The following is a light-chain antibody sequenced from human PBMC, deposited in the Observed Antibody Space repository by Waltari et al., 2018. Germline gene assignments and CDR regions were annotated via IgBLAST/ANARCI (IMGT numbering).Light chain of an antibody. Sequence: SSDLTQDPAVSVALGQPVRITCQGDSLRRYSASWYQQRPGQAPILVPYGQNDRPSGIPDRFSGSTSGNTASLTITGAQAEDEADYYCHSRDTSSTRFFGGGTRLTV. V-gene: IGLV3-19*01. J-gene: IGLJ2*01. CDR1: SLRRYS. CDR2: GQN. CDR3: HSRDTSSTRF.